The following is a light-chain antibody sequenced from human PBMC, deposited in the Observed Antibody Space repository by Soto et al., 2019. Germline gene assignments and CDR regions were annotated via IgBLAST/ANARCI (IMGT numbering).Light chain of an antibody. CDR3: CSYAGSDTMI. V-gene: IGLV2-23*01. CDR2: EAS. Sequence: QSVLTQPASVSGSPGQSITISCTGTSSNVGSYNLVPWYQQHPGEAPKLMISEASKRPSGVSNRFSGSKSGNTASLTISGLQAEDEADYYCCSYAGSDTMIFGGGTKVTVL. J-gene: IGLJ2*01. CDR1: SSNVGSYNL.